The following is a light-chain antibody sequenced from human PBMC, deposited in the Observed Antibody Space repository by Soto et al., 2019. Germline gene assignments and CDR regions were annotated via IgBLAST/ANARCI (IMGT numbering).Light chain of an antibody. Sequence: DIQMTQSPSTLPASVGDRVTITCRASQSISSWLAWYQQKPGKAPKLLIYKASSLESGVPSRFSGSRSGTEVTLTISSLQPDDFATYFCQQYNSYPWTFGQGTKGDIK. CDR3: QQYNSYPWT. CDR1: QSISSW. CDR2: KAS. V-gene: IGKV1-5*03. J-gene: IGKJ1*01.